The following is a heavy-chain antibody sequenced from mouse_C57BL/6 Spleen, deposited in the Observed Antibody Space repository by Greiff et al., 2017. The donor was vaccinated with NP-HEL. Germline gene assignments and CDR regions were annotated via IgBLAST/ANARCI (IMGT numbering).Heavy chain of an antibody. Sequence: QVQLQQPGAELVKPGASVKLSCKASCYTFTSYWMHWVKQRPGQGLEWIGMIHPNSGSTNYNEKFKSKATLTVDKSSSTAYMQLSSLTSEDSAVYYCARKFITTAVDYWGQGTTLTVSS. V-gene: IGHV1-64*01. J-gene: IGHJ2*01. CDR2: IHPNSGST. CDR3: ARKFITTAVDY. CDR1: CYTFTSYW. D-gene: IGHD1-1*01.